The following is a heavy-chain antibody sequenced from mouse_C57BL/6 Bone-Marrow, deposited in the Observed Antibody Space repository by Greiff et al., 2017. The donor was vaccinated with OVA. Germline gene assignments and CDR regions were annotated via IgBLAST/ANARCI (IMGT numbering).Heavy chain of an antibody. D-gene: IGHD3-2*02. CDR2: LYPGSGNT. V-gene: IGHV1-76*01. CDR3: ARCPRQLRFSFAY. CDR1: GYTFTDYY. Sequence: QVQLQQSGAELVRPGASVKLSCKASGYTFTDYYINWVKQRPGQGLEWIARLYPGSGNTYYNEKFKGKATLTAEKSSSTAYMQLSSLTSEDSAVYFCARCPRQLRFSFAYWGQGTLVTVSA. J-gene: IGHJ3*01.